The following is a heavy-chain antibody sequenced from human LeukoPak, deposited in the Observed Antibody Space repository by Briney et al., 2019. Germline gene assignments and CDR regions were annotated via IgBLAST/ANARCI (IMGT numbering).Heavy chain of an antibody. CDR3: AKRAVLRGPTTGEFYFDY. CDR2: ISGSGGST. D-gene: IGHD3-16*01. J-gene: IGHJ4*02. V-gene: IGHV3-23*01. Sequence: GGSLRLSCAASGFTFSSYAMSWVRQAPGKGLEWVSAISGSGGSTYYADSVKGRFTISRDNSKNTLYLQMNSPRAEDTAAYYCAKRAVLRGPTTGEFYFDYWGQGTLVTVSS. CDR1: GFTFSSYA.